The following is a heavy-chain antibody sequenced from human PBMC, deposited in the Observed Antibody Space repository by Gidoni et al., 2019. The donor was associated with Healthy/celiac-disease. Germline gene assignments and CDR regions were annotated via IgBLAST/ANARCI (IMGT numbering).Heavy chain of an antibody. CDR3: AREGYYDSSGYYLPEAFDI. CDR2: IYYSGST. J-gene: IGHJ3*02. CDR1: GGSFSTSSHY. D-gene: IGHD3-22*01. Sequence: LQLHESGPRLVQLSETLSPTRTVPGGSFSTSSHYRGWIRQQPGKGLEWIGSIYYSGSTYYNPSLKSRVTISVDTSKNQFSLKLSAVTAADTAVYYCAREGYYDSSGYYLPEAFDIWGQGTMVTVSS. V-gene: IGHV4-39*07.